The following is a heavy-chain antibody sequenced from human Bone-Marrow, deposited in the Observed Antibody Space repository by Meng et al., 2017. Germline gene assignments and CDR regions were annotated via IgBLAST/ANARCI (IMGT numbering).Heavy chain of an antibody. J-gene: IGHJ4*02. CDR2: IYYRGST. CDR1: GGSLSSSSFY. CDR3: ARQAGVAARRGNFDD. V-gene: IGHV4-39*01. D-gene: IGHD6-6*01. Sequence: QVQLQESGPGLVKHSETLSLPCTDSGGSLSSSSFYWGWVRQPPGKGLEWIGSIYYRGSTYHNPSLKSRVIISVDTSKNQFSLKLSSVTAADTAVYYCARQAGVAARRGNFDDWGQGTLVTVSS.